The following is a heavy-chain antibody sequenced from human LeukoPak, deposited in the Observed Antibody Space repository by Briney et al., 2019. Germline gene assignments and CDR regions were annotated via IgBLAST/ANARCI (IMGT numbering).Heavy chain of an antibody. CDR3: ARVEVESVYYYDSSGYAFRY. Sequence: ASVKVSCKASGYTFTSYDINWVRQATGQGLEWMGWMNPNSGNTGYAQKFQGRVTITRNTSISTAYMELSSLRSEDTAVYYCARVEVESVYYYDSSGYAFRYWGQGTLVTVSS. CDR1: GYTFTSYD. CDR2: MNPNSGNT. J-gene: IGHJ4*02. D-gene: IGHD3-22*01. V-gene: IGHV1-8*03.